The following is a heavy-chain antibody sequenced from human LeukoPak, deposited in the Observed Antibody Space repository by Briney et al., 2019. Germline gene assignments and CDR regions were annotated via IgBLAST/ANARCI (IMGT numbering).Heavy chain of an antibody. J-gene: IGHJ4*02. CDR1: GGSISSYY. Sequence: SETLSLTCTVSGGSISSYYWSWIRQPPWKGLEWIGCIYYSGSTNYNPSLKSRVTISVDTSKNQFSLRLSSVTAADTAVCYCASGNWRYYFDYWGQGTLVTVSS. CDR2: IYYSGST. CDR3: ASGNWRYYFDY. V-gene: IGHV4-59*01. D-gene: IGHD1-1*01.